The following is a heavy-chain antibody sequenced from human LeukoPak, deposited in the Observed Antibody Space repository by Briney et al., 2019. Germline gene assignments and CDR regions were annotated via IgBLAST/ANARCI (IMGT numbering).Heavy chain of an antibody. CDR1: GFSISPFW. CDR3: ARGGGYYMDV. V-gene: IGHV3-7*01. Sequence: PGGSLRLSCVASGFSISPFWMAWFRQAPGKGLEWVANIRGDGSRLYYVDSVKGRFTISRDNAKNSLYLQMNSLRAEDTAIYYCARGGGYYMDVWGKGTTVTVSS. J-gene: IGHJ6*03. CDR2: IRGDGSRL.